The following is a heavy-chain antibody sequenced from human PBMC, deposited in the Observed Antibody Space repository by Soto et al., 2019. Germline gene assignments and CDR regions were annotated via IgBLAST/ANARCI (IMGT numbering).Heavy chain of an antibody. CDR1: GGSMISYY. CDR2: IHYNGNT. Sequence: SETLSLTCTVSGGSMISYYWSWIRQPPGKGLEWIGNIHYNGNTKYSPSLKSRVTISVDRSKNQFSLKLSSVTAADTAVYYCARVPDRWGQGTLVTVSS. CDR3: ARVPDR. J-gene: IGHJ5*02. V-gene: IGHV4-59*12. D-gene: IGHD2-2*01.